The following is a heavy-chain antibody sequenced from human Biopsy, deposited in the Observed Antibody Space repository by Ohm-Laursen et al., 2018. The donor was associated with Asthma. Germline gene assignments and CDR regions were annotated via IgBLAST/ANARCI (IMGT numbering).Heavy chain of an antibody. Sequence: SLRLSCAASGTHFGSYNMHWARQAPGKGLEWVAVITFDGSTQHYGDSVKGRFTISRDNSKNMLFLQMDSLRAEDTAVYYCSKDTLGYYFDIWGQGTQVTVSS. CDR2: ITFDGSTQ. CDR1: GTHFGSYN. D-gene: IGHD6-13*01. V-gene: IGHV3-30-3*01. CDR3: SKDTLGYYFDI. J-gene: IGHJ4*02.